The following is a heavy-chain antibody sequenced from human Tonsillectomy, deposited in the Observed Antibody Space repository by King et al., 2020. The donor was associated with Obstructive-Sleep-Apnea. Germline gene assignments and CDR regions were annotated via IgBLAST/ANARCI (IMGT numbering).Heavy chain of an antibody. CDR3: AREDIVVVPAAIAEYFQH. J-gene: IGHJ1*01. Sequence: QLQESGPGLVKPSETLSLTCTVSGGSISSSSYYWGWIRQPPGKGLEWIGSIYYSGSTYYNPSLKSRVTISVDTSKNQFSLKLSPVTAADTAVYYCAREDIVVVPAAIAEYFQHWGQGTLVTVSS. CDR2: IYYSGST. D-gene: IGHD2-2*02. V-gene: IGHV4-39*07. CDR1: GGSISSSSYY.